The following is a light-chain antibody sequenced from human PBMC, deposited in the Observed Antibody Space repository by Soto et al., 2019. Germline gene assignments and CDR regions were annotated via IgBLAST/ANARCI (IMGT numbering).Light chain of an antibody. V-gene: IGKV1-12*01. CDR3: QQTNTFPPT. CDR1: EGIAGW. J-gene: IGKJ1*01. CDR2: AAS. Sequence: DVQMTQSPSSVSASVGDRVTMTCRASEGIAGWLAWYQQKPGGAPKLLIYAASNLQTGVPSRFSGSGSGTAFTLTISRLQPEDFATYYRQQTNTFPPTFGRGTKVAIK.